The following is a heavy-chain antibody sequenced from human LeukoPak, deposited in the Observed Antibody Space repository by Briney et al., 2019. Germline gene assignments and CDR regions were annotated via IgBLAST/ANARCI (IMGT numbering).Heavy chain of an antibody. V-gene: IGHV3-7*01. Sequence: GGSLRLSCAASGFTFSSYWMSWVRQAPGKGLEWVANIKQDGSEKYYVDSVKGRFTISRDNAKNSLYLQMNSLRAEDTALYYCARDYMAGATFQIQGPVDYWGQGTLVTVSS. CDR3: ARDYMAGATFQIQGPVDY. CDR1: GFTFSSYW. D-gene: IGHD1-26*01. J-gene: IGHJ4*02. CDR2: IKQDGSEK.